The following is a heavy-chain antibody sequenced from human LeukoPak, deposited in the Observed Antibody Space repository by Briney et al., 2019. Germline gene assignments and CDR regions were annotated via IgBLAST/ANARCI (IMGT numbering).Heavy chain of an antibody. CDR2: INHSGST. V-gene: IGHV4-34*01. J-gene: IGHJ5*02. CDR1: GGSFSGYY. CDR3: ARDIGGRNDP. Sequence: PSETLSLTCAVYGGSFSGYYWSWIRQPPGKGLEWIGEINHSGSTNYNPSLKSRVTISVDTSKNQFSLKLSSVTAADTAVYYCARDIGGRNDPWGQGTLVTVSS. D-gene: IGHD3-16*01.